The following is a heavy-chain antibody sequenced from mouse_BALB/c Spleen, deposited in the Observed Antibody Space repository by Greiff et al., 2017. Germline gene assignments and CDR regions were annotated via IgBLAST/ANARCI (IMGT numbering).Heavy chain of an antibody. D-gene: IGHD2-14*01. CDR3: ARRGYGGFAY. J-gene: IGHJ3*01. Sequence: EVKLMESGPGLVKPSQSLSLTCTVTGYSITSDYAWNWIRQFPGNKLEWMGYISYSGSTSYNPSLKSRISITRDTSKNQFFLQLNSVTTEDTATYYCARRGYGGFAYWGQGTLVTVSA. V-gene: IGHV3-2*02. CDR1: GYSITSDYA. CDR2: ISYSGST.